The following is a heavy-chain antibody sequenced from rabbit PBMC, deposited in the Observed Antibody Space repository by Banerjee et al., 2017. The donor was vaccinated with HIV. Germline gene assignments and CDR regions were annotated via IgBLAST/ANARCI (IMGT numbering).Heavy chain of an antibody. V-gene: IGHV1S45*01. CDR3: ARDRYGGSGLDFNL. J-gene: IGHJ4*01. CDR2: IYAGSSGST. CDR1: GFSFSGGYY. D-gene: IGHD4-2*01. Sequence: QEQVEESGGDLVKPEGSLTLTCTASGFSFSGGYYMCWVRQAPGKGLEWIACIYAGSSGSTYYASWAKGRFTISKTSSTTVTLQMTSLTAADTATYFCARDRYGGSGLDFNLWGQGTLVTVS.